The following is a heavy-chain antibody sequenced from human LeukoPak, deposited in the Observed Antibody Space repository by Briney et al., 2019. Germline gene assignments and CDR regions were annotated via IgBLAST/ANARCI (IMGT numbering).Heavy chain of an antibody. CDR1: GGSISSYY. CDR2: VYYSGST. D-gene: IGHD3-10*01. CDR3: ARHSGFASGRGEPDY. Sequence: PSETLSLTCIVSGGSISSYYWSWIRQPPGKGLEWIGYVYYSGSTNYTPSLKSRVTMSVDASKNQFSLKLRSVTAADTAVYYCARHSGFASGRGEPDYWGQGSLVTVSS. J-gene: IGHJ4*02. V-gene: IGHV4-59*08.